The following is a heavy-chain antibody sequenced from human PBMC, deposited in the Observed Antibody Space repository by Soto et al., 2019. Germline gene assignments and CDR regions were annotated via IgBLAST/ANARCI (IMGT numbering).Heavy chain of an antibody. CDR1: GGSIISGGYS. Sequence: SETLSLTCAVSGGSIISGGYSWIWIRQPPGKGLEWIGYIYHSGSTYYNPSLKSRVTISVDRSKNQFSLKLSSVTAADTAVYYCARAALWFGELLPNWFDPWGQGTLVTVSS. J-gene: IGHJ5*02. CDR2: IYHSGST. CDR3: ARAALWFGELLPNWFDP. V-gene: IGHV4-30-2*01. D-gene: IGHD3-10*01.